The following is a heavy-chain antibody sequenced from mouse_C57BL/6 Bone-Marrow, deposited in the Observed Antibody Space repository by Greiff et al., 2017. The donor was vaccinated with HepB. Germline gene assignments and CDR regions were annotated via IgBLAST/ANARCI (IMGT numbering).Heavy chain of an antibody. Sequence: EVKLQESGPVLVKPGASVKMSCKASGYTFTDYYMNWVKQSHGKSLEWIGVINPYNGGTSYNQKFKGKATLTVDKSSSTAYMELNSLTSEDSAVYYCARNYRYYYAMDYWGQGTSVTVSS. CDR3: ARNYRYYYAMDY. D-gene: IGHD1-2*01. J-gene: IGHJ4*01. CDR2: INPYNGGT. V-gene: IGHV1-19*01. CDR1: GYTFTDYY.